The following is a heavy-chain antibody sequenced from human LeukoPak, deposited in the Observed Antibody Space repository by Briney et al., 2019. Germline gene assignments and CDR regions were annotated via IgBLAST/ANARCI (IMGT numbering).Heavy chain of an antibody. D-gene: IGHD3-9*01. CDR2: IFSGGST. CDR3: ARGHYDVLENYYYYYYMDV. J-gene: IGHJ6*03. Sequence: PGGSLGLSCAASGFTVSNNYMSWVRQAPGKGLEWVSIIFSGGSTYYAGSVKGRFTISRDSSKNTLYLQMNSLRAEDTAVYYCARGHYDVLENYYYYYYMDVWGKGTTVTISS. V-gene: IGHV3-66*01. CDR1: GFTVSNNY.